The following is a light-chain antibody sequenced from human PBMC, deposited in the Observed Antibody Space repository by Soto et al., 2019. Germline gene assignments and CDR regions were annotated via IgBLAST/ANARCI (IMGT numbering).Light chain of an antibody. CDR2: AAS. J-gene: IGKJ3*01. Sequence: DIQMTQSPSSMSASVGDRVTITCRARQSISSYSNCYQQKPGKAPKLLIYAASSLHSVVPSRFSGSGSGTDYTLTISSLQPEDFATYYCQQSYITLTFGPETKVDI. V-gene: IGKV1-39*01. CDR3: QQSYITLT. CDR1: QSISSY.